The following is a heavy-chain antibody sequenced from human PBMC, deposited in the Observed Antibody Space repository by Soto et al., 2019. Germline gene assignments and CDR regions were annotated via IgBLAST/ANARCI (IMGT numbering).Heavy chain of an antibody. V-gene: IGHV4-34*01. J-gene: IGHJ4*02. Sequence: PSETLSLTCAVYGGSFSGYYWSWIRQPPGKGLEWIGEINHSGSTNYNPSLKSRVTISVDTSKNQFSLKLSSVTAADTAVYYCARDPKSYSSLGLDYWRQGTLVTVSS. CDR2: INHSGST. D-gene: IGHD6-6*01. CDR1: GGSFSGYY. CDR3: ARDPKSYSSLGLDY.